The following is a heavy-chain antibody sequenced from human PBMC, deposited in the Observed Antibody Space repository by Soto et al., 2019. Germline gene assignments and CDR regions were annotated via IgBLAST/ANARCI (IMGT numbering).Heavy chain of an antibody. CDR2: IDPSDSYT. J-gene: IGHJ4*02. V-gene: IGHV5-10-1*01. CDR3: ATNYGDYGTPEGY. Sequence: GEYLKISCKGSGYSFTSYWISWVRQMPGKGLEWMGRIDPSDSYTNYSPSFQGHVTISADKSISTAYLQWSSLKASDTAMYYCATNYGDYGTPEGYWGQGTLVTVSS. D-gene: IGHD4-17*01. CDR1: GYSFTSYW.